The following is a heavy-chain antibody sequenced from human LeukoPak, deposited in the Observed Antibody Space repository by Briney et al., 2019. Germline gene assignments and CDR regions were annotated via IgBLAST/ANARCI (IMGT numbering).Heavy chain of an antibody. D-gene: IGHD5-12*01. CDR1: GGSISSYY. CDR3: ARDVRGYSDY. J-gene: IGHJ4*02. Sequence: SETLSLTCTVSGGSISSYYWSWIRQPPGKGLEWIGYIYYSGSTNYNPSLKSRVTISVDTSKNQFSLKLSSATAADTAVYYCARDVRGYSDYWGQGTLVTVSS. V-gene: IGHV4-59*01. CDR2: IYYSGST.